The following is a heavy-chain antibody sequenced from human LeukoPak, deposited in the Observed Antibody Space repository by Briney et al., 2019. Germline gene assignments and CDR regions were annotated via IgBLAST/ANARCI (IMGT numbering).Heavy chain of an antibody. J-gene: IGHJ3*02. D-gene: IGHD2-21*02. CDR1: GYTFSSYE. CDR2: ISAYNGNT. CDR3: ASDNSGDSDDAFDI. Sequence: ASVKVSCKASGYTFSSYEISWVRQAPGQGLEWMGWISAYNGNTNFAQKFQGGVTMTTDSSTSTAYMELRSLRSDDTAVYYCASDNSGDSDDAFDIWGQGTMVTVSS. V-gene: IGHV1-18*01.